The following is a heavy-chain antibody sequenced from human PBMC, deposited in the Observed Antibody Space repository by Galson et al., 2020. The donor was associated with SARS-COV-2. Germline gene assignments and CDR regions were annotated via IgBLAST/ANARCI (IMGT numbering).Heavy chain of an antibody. CDR3: ARERYSSSWDYYGMDV. V-gene: IGHV4-59*01. Sequence: SETLSLTCTVSGGSISSYYWSWIRQPPGKGLEWIGNIYYRGSTNYNPSLKSRVTISVDTAKNHFSLKVSPVTAADTAVYYCARERYSSSWDYYGMDVGGQGTTVTVSS. D-gene: IGHD6-13*01. CDR1: GGSISSYY. J-gene: IGHJ6*02. CDR2: IYYRGST.